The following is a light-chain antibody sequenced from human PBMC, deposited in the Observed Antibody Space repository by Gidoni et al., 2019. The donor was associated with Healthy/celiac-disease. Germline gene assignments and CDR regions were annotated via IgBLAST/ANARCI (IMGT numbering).Light chain of an antibody. CDR3: QQYGSSLLLT. CDR2: GAS. CDR1: QSGSSSY. Sequence: EIVLTQSPGTLSLSPGERATRSCRASQSGSSSYLAWYQQKPGQAPRLLIYGASSRATGIPDRFSGSGSGTDFTLTISRLEPEDFAVYYCQQYGSSLLLTFGGGTKVEIK. V-gene: IGKV3-20*01. J-gene: IGKJ4*01.